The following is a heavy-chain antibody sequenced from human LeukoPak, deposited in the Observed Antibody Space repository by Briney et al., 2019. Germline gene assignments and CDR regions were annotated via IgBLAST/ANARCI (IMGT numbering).Heavy chain of an antibody. V-gene: IGHV1-69*05. CDR3: ANQLAGIIRGAFDY. CDR2: IIPIFGTA. D-gene: IGHD3-16*01. CDR1: GGTFSSYA. J-gene: IGHJ4*02. Sequence: GASVKVSCKASGGTFSSYAISWVRQAPGQGLEWMGGIIPIFGTANYAQKFQGRVTITTDESTSTAYMELSSLRSEDTAVYYCANQLAGIIRGAFDYWGQGTLVTVSS.